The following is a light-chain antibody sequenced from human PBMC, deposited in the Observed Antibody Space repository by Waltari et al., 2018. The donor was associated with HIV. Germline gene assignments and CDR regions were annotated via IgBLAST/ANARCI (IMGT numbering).Light chain of an antibody. Sequence: QSALTQPRPVSGSPGQSVPMSCTGTSSDVGGYNYVSWYQQHPGKAPKRFIYDVTKRPSGVPDRFSGSKSGNTASLTISGLQAEDEADYYCCSYAGNYPFVFGTGTKVTVL. CDR1: SSDVGGYNY. V-gene: IGLV2-11*01. CDR3: CSYAGNYPFV. CDR2: DVT. J-gene: IGLJ1*01.